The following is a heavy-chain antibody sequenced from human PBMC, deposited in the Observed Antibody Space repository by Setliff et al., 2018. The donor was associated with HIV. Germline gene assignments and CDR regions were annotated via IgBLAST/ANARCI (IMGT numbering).Heavy chain of an antibody. V-gene: IGHV3-30*02. CDR2: IPYDGSNK. Sequence: SGGSLRLSCAASGFTFSSYGMHWVRQAPVKGLEWVAFIPYDGSNKYYAESVKGRFTISRDNSKNTLNLQMNSLRADDTAVYYCVKVIPAYGITAAPDYWGQGTLVTVSS. CDR1: GFTFSSYG. CDR3: VKVIPAYGITAAPDY. J-gene: IGHJ4*02. D-gene: IGHD6-13*01.